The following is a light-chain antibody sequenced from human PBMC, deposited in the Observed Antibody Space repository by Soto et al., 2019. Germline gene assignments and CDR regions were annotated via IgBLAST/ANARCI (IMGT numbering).Light chain of an antibody. CDR2: AAS. Sequence: DIQMTQSPSSLSASVGDRVTIACRANQSISVYLNWYQQKPGKAPKLLIYAASILQSGVPSRFSGSGSETDFTLTISSLQPEDFATYYCQQSYTTPPMYTFGQGTKLEIK. J-gene: IGKJ2*01. CDR3: QQSYTTPPMYT. CDR1: QSISVY. V-gene: IGKV1-39*01.